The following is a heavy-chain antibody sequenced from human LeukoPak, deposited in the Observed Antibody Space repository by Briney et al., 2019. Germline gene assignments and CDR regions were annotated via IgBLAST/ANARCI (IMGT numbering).Heavy chain of an antibody. CDR3: ARDSMVVAATNYYYYGMDV. J-gene: IGHJ6*02. CDR1: GFTFSIHW. CDR2: IYSGGST. V-gene: IGHV3-53*01. Sequence: GGSLRLSCVASGFTFSIHWMTWVRQAPGKGLEWVSVIYSGGSTYYADSVKGRFTISRDNSKNTLYLQMNSLRAEDTAVYYCARDSMVVAATNYYYYGMDVWGQGTTVTVSS. D-gene: IGHD2-15*01.